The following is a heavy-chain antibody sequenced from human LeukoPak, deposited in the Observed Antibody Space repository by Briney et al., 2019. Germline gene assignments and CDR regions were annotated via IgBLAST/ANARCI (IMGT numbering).Heavy chain of an antibody. Sequence: GASVKVSCKASGYTFTSYDINWVRQATGQGLEWMGWINPNSGGTNYAQKFQGRVTMTRDTSISTAYMELSRLRSDDTAVYYCARGTVVVPAAIGYVRTWGQGTLVTVSS. CDR2: INPNSGGT. CDR1: GYTFTSYD. D-gene: IGHD2-2*01. J-gene: IGHJ5*02. V-gene: IGHV1-2*02. CDR3: ARGTVVVPAAIGYVRT.